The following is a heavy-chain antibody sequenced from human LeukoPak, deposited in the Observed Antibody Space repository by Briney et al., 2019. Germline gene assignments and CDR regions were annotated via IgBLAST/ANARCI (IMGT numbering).Heavy chain of an antibody. Sequence: GRSLRLSCAASGFTFDDYAMHWVRQAPGKGLERVSGISWNSGSIGYADSVKGRFTISRDNAKNSLYLQMNSLRAEDTALYYCAKAVVPAAMHVYYYGMDVWGQGTTVTVSS. J-gene: IGHJ6*02. D-gene: IGHD2-2*01. V-gene: IGHV3-9*01. CDR1: GFTFDDYA. CDR2: ISWNSGSI. CDR3: AKAVVPAAMHVYYYGMDV.